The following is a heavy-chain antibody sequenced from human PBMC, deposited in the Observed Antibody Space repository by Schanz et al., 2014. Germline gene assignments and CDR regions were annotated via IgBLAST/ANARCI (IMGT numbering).Heavy chain of an antibody. Sequence: QVQLVESGGGVVQPERSLRLSCAASGFNFANHAIHWVRQGQGNGLQWVAVISSDGSKKLYADSVKARFTISRDNSKNTVYLQMNSLRTDDTAMYYCARDSGSSSWYPSDYWGQGTLVTVSS. D-gene: IGHD6-13*01. CDR3: ARDSGSSSWYPSDY. J-gene: IGHJ4*02. V-gene: IGHV3-30*03. CDR2: ISSDGSKK. CDR1: GFNFANHA.